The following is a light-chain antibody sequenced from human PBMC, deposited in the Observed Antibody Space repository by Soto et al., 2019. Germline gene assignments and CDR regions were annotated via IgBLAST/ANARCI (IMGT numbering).Light chain of an antibody. Sequence: EIVLTQSPGTLSLSPGQRATLSCRASQNIRSNYVAWYQQKPGQAPRLLIFGSSSTATGIPDRFSASGSGTDFTLTISRLEPEYFAVYYCQQYGYEPLTFGGGTKVEI. CDR1: QNIRSNY. J-gene: IGKJ4*01. CDR2: GSS. V-gene: IGKV3-20*01. CDR3: QQYGYEPLT.